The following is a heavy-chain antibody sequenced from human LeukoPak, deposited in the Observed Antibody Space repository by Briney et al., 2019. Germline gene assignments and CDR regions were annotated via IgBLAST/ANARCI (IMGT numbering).Heavy chain of an antibody. CDR1: GGSISSSSYY. J-gene: IGHJ3*02. CDR3: ARVPAFYCGGDCYEYAFDI. CDR2: IYYSGST. D-gene: IGHD2-21*02. V-gene: IGHV4-39*07. Sequence: SETLSLTCTVSGGSISSSSYYWGWIRQPPGKGLEWIGSIYYSGSTYYNPSLKSRVTISVDTSKNQFSLKLSSVTAADTAVYYCARVPAFYCGGDCYEYAFDIWGQGTMVTVSS.